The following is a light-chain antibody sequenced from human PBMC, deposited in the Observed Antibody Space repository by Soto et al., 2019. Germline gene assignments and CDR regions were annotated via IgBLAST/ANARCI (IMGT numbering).Light chain of an antibody. CDR2: AAS. Sequence: DIQMTQSQSSLSASVGDTVTITSRASQSISSYLNWYQQKPGKAPKLLIYAASSLQSGVPSRFSGSGSGTDFPLTISSLQPEDFATYYCQQSYSTLVTFGGGTKVEIK. CDR3: QQSYSTLVT. V-gene: IGKV1-39*01. J-gene: IGKJ4*01. CDR1: QSISSY.